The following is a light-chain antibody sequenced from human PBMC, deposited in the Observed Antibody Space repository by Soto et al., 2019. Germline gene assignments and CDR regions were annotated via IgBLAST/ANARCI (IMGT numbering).Light chain of an antibody. CDR1: QSVSSS. CDR2: GAS. CDR3: HHYNNWWT. J-gene: IGKJ1*01. V-gene: IGKV3-15*01. Sequence: EIVMTQSPATLSVSPGERATLSCRASQSVSSSLAWYQQKPGQAPRLLIYGASARATGIPARFSGSGSETEFTLTISSLQSEDSAVYYCHHYNNWWTFGQGTKVEIK.